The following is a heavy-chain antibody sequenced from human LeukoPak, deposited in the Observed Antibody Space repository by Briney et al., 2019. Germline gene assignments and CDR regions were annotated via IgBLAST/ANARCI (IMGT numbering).Heavy chain of an antibody. D-gene: IGHD5-18*01. CDR1: GYSISSGYY. V-gene: IGHV4-38-2*02. Sequence: SETLSLTCTVSGYSISSGYYWGWIRQPPGKGLEWIGSIYHSGSTYYNPSLKSRVTISVDTSKNQFSLKLSSVTAADTAVYYCAKGRVDTAMVSNWFDPWGQGTLVTVSS. J-gene: IGHJ5*02. CDR2: IYHSGST. CDR3: AKGRVDTAMVSNWFDP.